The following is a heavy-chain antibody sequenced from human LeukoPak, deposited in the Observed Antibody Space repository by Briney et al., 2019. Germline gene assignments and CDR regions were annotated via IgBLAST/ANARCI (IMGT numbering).Heavy chain of an antibody. CDR1: GFTFINYN. D-gene: IGHD3-3*01. Sequence: GGSLRLSCEVSGFTFINYNMHWVRQAPGKGLEWVSYINSGSTTIYYADSVKGRFTISRDNAKNSLYLQMNSLRDEDTAVYYCARDSGVDAHLDYWGQGTLVTVSS. CDR3: ARDSGVDAHLDY. J-gene: IGHJ4*02. CDR2: INSGSTTI. V-gene: IGHV3-48*02.